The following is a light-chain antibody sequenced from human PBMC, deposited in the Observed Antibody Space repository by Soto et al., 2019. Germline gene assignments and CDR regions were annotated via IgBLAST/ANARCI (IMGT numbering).Light chain of an antibody. CDR3: QQENNYIT. CDR1: QSISSW. J-gene: IGKJ4*01. Sequence: DSQMTQSPSTLSASVGDRVTITCPASQSISSWLAWYQQKPGKAPNLLIYKAVSLESEDPSRLSGSGSGTEFTLTMISQQPDDFACYHCQQENNYITCGGGNKGEI. CDR2: KAV. V-gene: IGKV1-5*03.